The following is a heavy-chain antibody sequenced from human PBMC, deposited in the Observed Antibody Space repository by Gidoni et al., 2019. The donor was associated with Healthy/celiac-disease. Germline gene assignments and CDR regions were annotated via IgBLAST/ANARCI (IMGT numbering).Heavy chain of an antibody. CDR2: ISYDGSNI. J-gene: IGHJ6*02. Sequence: QVQLVESGGGVVQPGRSRRPSCAACGGTFSSHGMHWVRQAPGKGLGGVAVISYDGSNIYYADSVKGRFTISRDNSKNTLYLQMNSLRAEDTAVYYCAKAPGSLRDGMDVWGQGTTVTVSS. V-gene: IGHV3-30*18. D-gene: IGHD3-10*01. CDR1: GGTFSSHG. CDR3: AKAPGSLRDGMDV.